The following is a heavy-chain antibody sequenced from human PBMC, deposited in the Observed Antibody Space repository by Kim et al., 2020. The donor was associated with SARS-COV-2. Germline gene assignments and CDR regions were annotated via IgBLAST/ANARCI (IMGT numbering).Heavy chain of an antibody. CDR3: ARVRRQQLTPGPYGMDV. V-gene: IGHV1-69*13. CDR1: GGTFSSYA. CDR2: IIPIFGTA. J-gene: IGHJ6*02. D-gene: IGHD6-13*01. Sequence: SVKVSCKASGGTFSSYAISWVRQAPGQGLEWMGGIIPIFGTANYAQKFQGRVTITADESTSTAYMELSSLRSEDTAVYYCARVRRQQLTPGPYGMDVWGQGTTVTVSS.